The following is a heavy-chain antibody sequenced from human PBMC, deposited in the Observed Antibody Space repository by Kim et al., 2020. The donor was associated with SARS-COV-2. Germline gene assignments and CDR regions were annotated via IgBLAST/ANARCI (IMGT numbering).Heavy chain of an antibody. V-gene: IGHV4-61*02. CDR3: GRGFDP. Sequence: SGTNNYNPPLKSRVTISVDTSKNQFSLMLSSVTAADTAGYYCGRGFDPWGQGTLVTVSS. CDR2: SGTN. J-gene: IGHJ5*02.